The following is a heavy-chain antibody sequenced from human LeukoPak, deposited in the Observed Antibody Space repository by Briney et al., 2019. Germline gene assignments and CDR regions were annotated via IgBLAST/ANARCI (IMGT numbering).Heavy chain of an antibody. CDR1: GGSISSYY. V-gene: IGHV4-4*07. Sequence: PSETLSLTCTVSGGSISSYYWTWIRQPAGKGLKWIGRIYPSGSTNYSPSLKSRVTMSVDTSKNQFSLKLNSVTAADTAAYYCARENSGSYRQFDYWGQGTLVTVSS. CDR2: IYPSGST. D-gene: IGHD1-26*01. J-gene: IGHJ4*02. CDR3: ARENSGSYRQFDY.